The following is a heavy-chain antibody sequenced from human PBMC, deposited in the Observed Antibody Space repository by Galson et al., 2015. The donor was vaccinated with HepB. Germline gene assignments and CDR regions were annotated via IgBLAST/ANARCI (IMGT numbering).Heavy chain of an antibody. CDR1: GFTFSSYG. CDR2: IWYDGSNK. CDR3: ASATLGYCSSTSCPDFYYFDY. J-gene: IGHJ4*02. D-gene: IGHD2-2*01. Sequence: SLRLSCAASGFTFSSYGMHWVRQAPGKGLEWVAVIWYDGSNKYYADSVKGRFTISRDNSKNTLYLQMNSLRAEDTAVYYCASATLGYCSSTSCPDFYYFDYWGQGTLVTVSS. V-gene: IGHV3-33*01.